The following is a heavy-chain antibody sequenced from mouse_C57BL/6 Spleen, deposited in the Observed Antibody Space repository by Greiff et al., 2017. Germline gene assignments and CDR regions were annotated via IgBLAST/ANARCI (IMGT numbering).Heavy chain of an antibody. D-gene: IGHD1-1*01. CDR3: ARDSRITTVVAPFDY. CDR2: ISYDGSN. J-gene: IGHJ2*01. CDR1: GYSITSGYY. Sequence: DVKLVESGPGLVKPSQSLSLTCSVTGYSITSGYYWNWIRQFPGNKLEWMGYISYDGSNNYNPSLKNRISITRDTSKNQFFLKLNSVTTEDTATYYCARDSRITTVVAPFDYWGQGTTLTVSS. V-gene: IGHV3-6*01.